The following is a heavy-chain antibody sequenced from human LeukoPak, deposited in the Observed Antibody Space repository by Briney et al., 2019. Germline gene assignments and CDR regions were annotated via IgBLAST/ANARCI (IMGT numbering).Heavy chain of an antibody. CDR2: IWCDGSNK. D-gene: IGHD4-17*01. V-gene: IGHV3-33*01. Sequence: GRSLRLSCAASGFTFSSYGMHWVRQAPGKGLEWVAVIWCDGSNKYYADSVKGRFTISRDNSKNTLYLQMNSLRAEDAAVYYCGREEAVMTTVLSYAFDVWGQGTMVTVS. CDR1: GFTFSSYG. CDR3: GREEAVMTTVLSYAFDV. J-gene: IGHJ3*01.